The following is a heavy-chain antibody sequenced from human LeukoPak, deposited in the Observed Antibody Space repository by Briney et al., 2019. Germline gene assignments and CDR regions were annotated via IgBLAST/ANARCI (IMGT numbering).Heavy chain of an antibody. J-gene: IGHJ6*02. CDR3: AGRKVGSYYGSGKRTPAYYVMDV. Sequence: ASVKVSCKASGYTFTSYDVNWVRQATGQGLEWMGWMNPNSGNTGYAQKFQGRVTMTRNTSISTAYMELSSLRSEDTAVYYCAGRKVGSYYGSGKRTPAYYVMDVWGQGTTVTVSS. CDR2: MNPNSGNT. CDR1: GYTFTSYD. D-gene: IGHD3-10*01. V-gene: IGHV1-8*01.